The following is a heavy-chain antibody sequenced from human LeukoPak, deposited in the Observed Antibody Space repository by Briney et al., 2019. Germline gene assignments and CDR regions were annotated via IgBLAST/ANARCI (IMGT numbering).Heavy chain of an antibody. V-gene: IGHV3-23*01. CDR1: GLTFSNYA. CDR3: AKGSSSSGY. D-gene: IGHD6-6*01. J-gene: IGHJ4*02. Sequence: PGGSLRLSCAASGLTFSNYAMSWVRQAPGKGLEWVSAISGSGGSTYYAGSVKGRFTISRDNSKNTLYLQMNGLRAEDTAVYYCAKGSSSSGYWGQGTLVTVSS. CDR2: ISGSGGST.